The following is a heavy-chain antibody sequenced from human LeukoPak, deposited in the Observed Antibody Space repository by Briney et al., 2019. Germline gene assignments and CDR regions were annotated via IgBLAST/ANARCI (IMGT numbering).Heavy chain of an antibody. J-gene: IGHJ4*02. CDR3: AKDFVGTGNFRGGDY. D-gene: IGHD2-8*02. Sequence: GGSLRLSCAASGFTFSSYAMSWVRQASGTGLEWVSGISRYGGNIYYAESVKGRFTISRDNSNDTLYLQMNTLRVEDTAVYYCAKDFVGTGNFRGGDYWGQGTLVTVSS. V-gene: IGHV3-23*01. CDR1: GFTFSSYA. CDR2: ISRYGGNI.